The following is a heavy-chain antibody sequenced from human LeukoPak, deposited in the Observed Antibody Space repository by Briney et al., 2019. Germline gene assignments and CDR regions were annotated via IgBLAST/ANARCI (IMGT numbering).Heavy chain of an antibody. Sequence: ASAKVSCKASGYTFTGYYMHWVRQAPGQGLEWMGWINPNSGGTNYAQKFQGWVTMTRDTSISTAYMELSRLRSDDTAVYYCARDWVAAAGPYYYYYGMDVWGQGTTVTVSS. D-gene: IGHD6-13*01. CDR3: ARDWVAAAGPYYYYYGMDV. J-gene: IGHJ6*02. V-gene: IGHV1-2*04. CDR1: GYTFTGYY. CDR2: INPNSGGT.